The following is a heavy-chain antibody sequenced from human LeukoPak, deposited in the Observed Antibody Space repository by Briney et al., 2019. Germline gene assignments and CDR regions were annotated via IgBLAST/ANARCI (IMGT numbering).Heavy chain of an antibody. CDR2: INPSGGST. CDR3: ARDQTLTYYYDSSPRGPDY. CDR1: GYTFTSYY. D-gene: IGHD3-22*01. V-gene: IGHV1-46*01. J-gene: IGHJ4*02. Sequence: ASVKVSCKASGYTFTSYYMHWVRQAPGQGLEWMGIINPSGGSTSYAQKFQGRVTMTRDTSTSTVCMELGSLRSEDTAVYYCARDQTLTYYYDSSPRGPDYWGQGTLVTVSS.